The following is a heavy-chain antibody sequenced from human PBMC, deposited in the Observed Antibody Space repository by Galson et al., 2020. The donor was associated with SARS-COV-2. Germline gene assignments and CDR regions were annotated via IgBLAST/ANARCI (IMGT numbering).Heavy chain of an antibody. CDR3: AREGSMVRGVIITVPFDY. J-gene: IGHJ4*02. CDR1: GGSISSSSYY. V-gene: IGHV4-39*07. D-gene: IGHD3-10*01. Sequence: SETLSLTCTVPGGSISSSSYYWGWIRQPPGKGLEWIGSIYYSGSTYYNPSLKSRVTISVDTSKNQFSLKLSSVTAADTAVYYCAREGSMVRGVIITVPFDYWGQGTLVTVSS. CDR2: IYYSGST.